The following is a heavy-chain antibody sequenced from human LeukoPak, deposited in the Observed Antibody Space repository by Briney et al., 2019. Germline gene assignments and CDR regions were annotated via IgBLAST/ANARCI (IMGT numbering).Heavy chain of an antibody. CDR2: INHSGST. CDR3: ARVGRITIFGVVTSPSPYMDV. D-gene: IGHD3-3*01. J-gene: IGHJ6*03. CDR1: GGSFSGYY. Sequence: SETLSLTCAVYGGSFSGYYWSWIRQPPGKGLEWIGEINHSGSTNYNPSLKSRVTISVDTSKNQFSLKLSSVTAADTAVYYCARVGRITIFGVVTSPSPYMDVWGKGTTVTVSS. V-gene: IGHV4-34*01.